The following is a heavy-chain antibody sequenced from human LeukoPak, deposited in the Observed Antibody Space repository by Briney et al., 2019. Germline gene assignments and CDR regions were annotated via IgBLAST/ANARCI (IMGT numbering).Heavy chain of an antibody. D-gene: IGHD6-25*01. Sequence: GGSLRLSCAASEFTFSAYNMNWVRQAPGKGLEWVSSISGSSSRIYYADSVKGRFTISRDNAEKSLYLQMNSLRDEDTAVYYCAKEPTSYTSGWYFQNWGHGALVTVSS. J-gene: IGHJ1*01. CDR3: AKEPTSYTSGWYFQN. CDR2: ISGSSSRI. V-gene: IGHV3-48*02. CDR1: EFTFSAYN.